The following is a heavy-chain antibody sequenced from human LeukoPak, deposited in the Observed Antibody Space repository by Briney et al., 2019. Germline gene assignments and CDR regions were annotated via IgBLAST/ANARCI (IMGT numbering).Heavy chain of an antibody. CDR3: AKTPSITMIVVVDDAFEI. CDR2: ISGSGGST. CDR1: GFTFSSYA. D-gene: IGHD3-22*01. Sequence: GGSLRLSCAASGFTFSSYAMSWVRQAPGKGLEWVSAISGSGGSTYYADSVKGRFTISRDNSKNTLYLQMNSLRAEDTAVYYCAKTPSITMIVVVDDAFEIWGQGTMVTVSS. J-gene: IGHJ3*02. V-gene: IGHV3-23*01.